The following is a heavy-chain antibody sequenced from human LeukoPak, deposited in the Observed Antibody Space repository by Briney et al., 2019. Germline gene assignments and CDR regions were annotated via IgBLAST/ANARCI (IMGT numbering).Heavy chain of an antibody. D-gene: IGHD2-2*01. V-gene: IGHV3-9*01. J-gene: IGHJ3*02. Sequence: GGSLRLSCAASGFTFDDYAMHWVRQAPGKGLEWVSGISWNSGSIGYADSVKGRFTISRDNAKNSLYLQMNSLRAEDTALYYCAKDITSVVPAAIDDAFDIWGQGTMVTVSS. CDR2: ISWNSGSI. CDR3: AKDITSVVPAAIDDAFDI. CDR1: GFTFDDYA.